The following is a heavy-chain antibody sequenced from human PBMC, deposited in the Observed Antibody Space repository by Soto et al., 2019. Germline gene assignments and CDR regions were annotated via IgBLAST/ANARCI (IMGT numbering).Heavy chain of an antibody. CDR3: ARDPGDGYNLFFDY. D-gene: IGHD5-12*01. CDR1: GFTFSDYY. CDR2: ISSSSTYT. J-gene: IGHJ4*02. Sequence: QVQLVESGGGLVKPGGSLRLSCAASGFTFSDYYMSWIRQAPGKGLEWASYISSSSTYTNYADSVKGRFTISRDNAKNSLYLQMNSLRAEDTAVYYCARDPGDGYNLFFDYWGQGSLVTVSS. V-gene: IGHV3-11*05.